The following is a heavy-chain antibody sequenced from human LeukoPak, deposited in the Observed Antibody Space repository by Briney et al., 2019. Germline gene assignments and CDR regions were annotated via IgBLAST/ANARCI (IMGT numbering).Heavy chain of an antibody. CDR3: ATSSNGGELDY. D-gene: IGHD4-23*01. CDR2: VSGSGIFI. V-gene: IGHV3-21*06. CDR1: GFPFSSYS. J-gene: IGHJ4*02. Sequence: GGSLRLTCAASGFPFSSYSIKWVRQAPGRGLEWVSSVSGSGIFINYADSVKGRFTISRVNANNSVWLQLNSLSAEDTALYYCATSSNGGELDYWGQGTLVTVSS.